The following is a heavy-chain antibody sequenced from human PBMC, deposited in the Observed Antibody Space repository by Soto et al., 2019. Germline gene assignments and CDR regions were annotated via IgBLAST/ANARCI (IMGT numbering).Heavy chain of an antibody. CDR2: FDPEDGET. CDR1: GYTLTELS. CDR3: ATVFVWSIAAAGPYPY. V-gene: IGHV1-24*01. Sequence: ASVKVSCKVSGYTLTELSMHWVRQAPGKGLEWMGGFDPEDGETIYAQKFQGRVTMTEDTSTDTAYMELSSLRSEDTAVYYCATVFVWSIAAAGPYPYWGQRTLVTVSS. J-gene: IGHJ4*02. D-gene: IGHD6-13*01.